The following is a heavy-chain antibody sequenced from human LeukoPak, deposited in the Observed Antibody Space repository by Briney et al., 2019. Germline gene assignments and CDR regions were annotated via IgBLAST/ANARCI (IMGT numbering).Heavy chain of an antibody. J-gene: IGHJ6*02. CDR3: ARGGPPQDYYYYYGMDV. CDR1: GYTFTSYG. V-gene: IGHV1-18*01. Sequence: ASVKVSCKASGYTFTSYGISWVRQAPGQGLEWMGWISAYNGNTNYAQKLQGRVTMTTDTSTSTAYMELRSLRSDDTAVYYCARGGPPQDYYYYYGMDVWGQGTTVTVSS. D-gene: IGHD3-16*01. CDR2: ISAYNGNT.